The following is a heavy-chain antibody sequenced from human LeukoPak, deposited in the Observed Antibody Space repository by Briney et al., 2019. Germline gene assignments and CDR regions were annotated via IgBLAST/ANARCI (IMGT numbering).Heavy chain of an antibody. Sequence: ASVKVSCKASGYTFTSYYIHWVRQAPGQGLEWMGIINPSGGSTSYAQKFQGRVTMTRDMSTSTVYMELSSLRSEDTAVYYCARSVGPNWFDPWGQGTLVTVSS. CDR2: INPSGGST. CDR3: ARSVGPNWFDP. CDR1: GYTFTSYY. V-gene: IGHV1-46*01. J-gene: IGHJ5*02.